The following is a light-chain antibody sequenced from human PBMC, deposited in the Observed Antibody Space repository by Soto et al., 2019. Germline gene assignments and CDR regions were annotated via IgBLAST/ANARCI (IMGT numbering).Light chain of an antibody. CDR3: QQYDTLHPT. Sequence: DIQMTQSPSSLSASVGDRVTSASQSSQDIRNYVNWYQQTPGKAPKLLIYDASNLETGAPSRFSGSRTGKDFTFTITSLQPEDVGVYYCQQYDTLHPTFDGGTKVDIK. CDR1: QDIRNY. J-gene: IGKJ4*01. CDR2: DAS. V-gene: IGKV1-33*01.